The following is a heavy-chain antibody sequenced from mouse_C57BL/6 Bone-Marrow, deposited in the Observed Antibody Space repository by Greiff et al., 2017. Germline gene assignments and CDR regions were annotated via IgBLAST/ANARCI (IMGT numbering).Heavy chain of an antibody. CDR1: SYTFTSYW. V-gene: IGHV1-69*01. CDR3: ARDGYGSSYAVFDY. Sequence: QVQLQQPGAELVMPGASVKLSCKASSYTFTSYWMHWVKQRPGQGLEWIGEIDPSDSYTNYNQKFKGKSTLTVDKSSSTAYMQLSSLTSEDSAVYYCARDGYGSSYAVFDYWGQGTTLTVSS. D-gene: IGHD1-1*01. J-gene: IGHJ2*01. CDR2: IDPSDSYT.